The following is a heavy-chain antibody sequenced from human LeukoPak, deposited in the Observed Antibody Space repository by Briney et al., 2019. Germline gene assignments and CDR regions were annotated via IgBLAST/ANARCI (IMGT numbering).Heavy chain of an antibody. Sequence: GGSLRPSCAASGFTFSSCWMSWVRQAPRKGLEWVASIKYDGSGTYYVDSVKGRFTLSRDNAKNSLYLQINSLRAEDTAVYYCARGGQNSILSDYWGQGTLVTVSS. CDR2: IKYDGSGT. CDR1: GFTFSSCW. V-gene: IGHV3-7*04. D-gene: IGHD2/OR15-2a*01. J-gene: IGHJ4*02. CDR3: ARGGQNSILSDY.